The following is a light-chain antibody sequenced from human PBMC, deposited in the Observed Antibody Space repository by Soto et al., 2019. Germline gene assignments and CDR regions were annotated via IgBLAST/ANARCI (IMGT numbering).Light chain of an antibody. CDR1: QGVSSTY. Sequence: ELVLTQSPGTLSLSPGERATLSCRASQGVSSTYLAWYQQRPGQAPRLLIYGASTRATGIPDRFSGSGSGTDFTLTISRLEPEDFAVYYCQQYGSSPGYTFGQGTKLEIK. CDR2: GAS. V-gene: IGKV3-20*01. J-gene: IGKJ2*01. CDR3: QQYGSSPGYT.